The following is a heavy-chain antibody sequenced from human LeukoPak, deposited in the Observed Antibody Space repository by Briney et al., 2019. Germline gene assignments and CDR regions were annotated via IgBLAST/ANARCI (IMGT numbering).Heavy chain of an antibody. D-gene: IGHD1-26*01. CDR3: AKPSGKWELRSNFDY. V-gene: IGHV3-23*01. CDR1: GFTFSSID. J-gene: IGHJ4*02. CDR2: PSGSGGST. Sequence: GGTLSLYCAASGFTFSSIDMSWVRQAPGLGLVWVTDPSGSGGSTYYADSVKGRFTISRDNSKNTLYLQMNSLRAEDTAVYYCAKPSGKWELRSNFDYWGQGTLVTVSS.